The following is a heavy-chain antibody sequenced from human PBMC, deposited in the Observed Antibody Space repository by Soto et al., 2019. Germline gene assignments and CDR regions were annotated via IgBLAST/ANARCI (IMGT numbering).Heavy chain of an antibody. J-gene: IGHJ5*02. V-gene: IGHV4-4*09. CDR3: ATQRLCTGGHCWNWFDP. D-gene: IGHD2-8*02. Sequence: SGTLSLTFTVSRVSISDYFWSWIRQAPGKGLEWIGYIFHTGSTNYNPSLKGRVTISLDTSKKQFSLKLNSVTAADAAVYYCATQRLCTGGHCWNWFDPWGQGTLVTVS. CDR1: RVSISDYF. CDR2: IFHTGST.